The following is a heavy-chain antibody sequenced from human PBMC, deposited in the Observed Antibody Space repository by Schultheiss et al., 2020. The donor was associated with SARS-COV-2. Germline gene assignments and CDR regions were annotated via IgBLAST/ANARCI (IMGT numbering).Heavy chain of an antibody. CDR1: GGTFSSYT. CDR2: MNPNSGNT. D-gene: IGHD1-26*01. J-gene: IGHJ6*02. CDR3: ASLSGSYYDYYYGMDV. Sequence: ASVKVSCKASGGTFSSYTINWVRQATGQGLEWMGWMNPNSGNTGYAQKFQGRVTMTRNTSISTAYMELSSLRSEDTAVYYCASLSGSYYDYYYGMDVWGQGTTVTVSS. V-gene: IGHV1-8*02.